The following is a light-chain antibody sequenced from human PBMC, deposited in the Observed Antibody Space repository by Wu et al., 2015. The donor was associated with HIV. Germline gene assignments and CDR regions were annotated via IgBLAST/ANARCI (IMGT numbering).Light chain of an antibody. CDR2: DTS. CDR1: QSISSY. CDR3: QQRANWPT. Sequence: EIVLTQSPATLSLSPGETATLSCRASQSISSYLAWYQHKSGQAPRLLIYDTSHRATGIPARFSGSGSGTDFTLTISSLEPEDFAVYYCQQRANWPTFGGGTKLEIK. J-gene: IGKJ4*01. V-gene: IGKV3-11*01.